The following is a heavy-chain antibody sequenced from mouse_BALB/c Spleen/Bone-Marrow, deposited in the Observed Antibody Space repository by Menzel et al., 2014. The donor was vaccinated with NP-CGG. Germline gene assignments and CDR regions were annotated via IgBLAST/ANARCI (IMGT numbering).Heavy chain of an antibody. CDR2: IDPANGNT. J-gene: IGHJ1*01. V-gene: IGHV14-3*02. CDR3: ARAGRGRYYDV. CDR1: GFNIKDTY. D-gene: IGHD4-1*01. Sequence: EVQLQQSGAELVKPGASVKLPCTASGFNIKDTYMHWVKQRPEQGLEWIGRIDPANGNTKYDPKFQGKATVTADTSSNTAYLQLSSLPSEDTAVYYCARAGRGRYYDVWGAGTTVTVSS.